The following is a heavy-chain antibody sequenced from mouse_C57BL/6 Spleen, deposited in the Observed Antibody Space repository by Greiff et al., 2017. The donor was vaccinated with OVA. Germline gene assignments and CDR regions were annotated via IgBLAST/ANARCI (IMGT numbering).Heavy chain of an antibody. CDR1: GFNIKDYY. CDR2: IDPEDGET. V-gene: IGHV14-2*01. CDR3: SPAYYSNYFDV. D-gene: IGHD2-5*01. Sequence: EVHLVESGAELVKPGASVKLSCTASGFNIKDYYMHWVKQRTEQGLEWIGRIDPEDGETKYAPKFQGKATITADTSSNTAYLQLSSLTSEDTAVYYCSPAYYSNYFDVWGTGTTVTVSS. J-gene: IGHJ1*03.